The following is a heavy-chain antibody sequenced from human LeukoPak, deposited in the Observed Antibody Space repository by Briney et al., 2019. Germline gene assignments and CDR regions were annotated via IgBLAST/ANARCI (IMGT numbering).Heavy chain of an antibody. CDR3: ATHSGFNVFDS. Sequence: PGGPLRLSCLASGFTFRYYPMIWVRHAPGKGVEWVSGISDSGGSTYYADSVKGRFTISRDNSKNTLYLQMNSLRAEDTAVYYCATHSGFNVFDSWGQGTLVTVSS. CDR2: ISDSGGST. V-gene: IGHV3-23*01. CDR1: GFTFRYYP. J-gene: IGHJ4*02. D-gene: IGHD2-15*01.